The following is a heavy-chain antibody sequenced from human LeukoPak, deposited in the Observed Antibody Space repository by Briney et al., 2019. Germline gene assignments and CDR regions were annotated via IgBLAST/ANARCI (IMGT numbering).Heavy chain of an antibody. Sequence: GGSLRLSCGASGFTFTSHWMSWVRQVPGKGLEWVANLNRDGSERQYVDSVKGRFTISRDNAKNSLYLQMNSLRAEDTAVYYCAREPDDFWSGYGSGYYFDYWGQGTLVTVSS. J-gene: IGHJ4*02. D-gene: IGHD3-3*01. CDR1: GFTFTSHW. CDR3: AREPDDFWSGYGSGYYFDY. V-gene: IGHV3-7*01. CDR2: LNRDGSER.